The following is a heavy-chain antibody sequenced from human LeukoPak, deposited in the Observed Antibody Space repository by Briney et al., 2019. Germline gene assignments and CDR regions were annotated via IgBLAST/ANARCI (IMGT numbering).Heavy chain of an antibody. CDR3: ARDLGWDCSGGSCSNWFDP. Sequence: ASVKVSCKASGYTFTSHYMHWVRQAPGQGLEWMGIINPSGGSTSYAQKFQGRVTMTRDTSTSTVYMELSSLRSEDTAVYYCARDLGWDCSGGSCSNWFDPWGQGTLVTVSS. CDR2: INPSGGST. V-gene: IGHV1-46*01. D-gene: IGHD2-15*01. CDR1: GYTFTSHY. J-gene: IGHJ5*02.